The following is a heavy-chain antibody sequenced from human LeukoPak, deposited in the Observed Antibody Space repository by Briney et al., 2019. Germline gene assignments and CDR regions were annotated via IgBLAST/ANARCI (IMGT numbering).Heavy chain of an antibody. D-gene: IGHD6-19*01. CDR3: AREASSGWHIDY. CDR2: IFYSGNT. J-gene: IGHJ4*02. CDR1: GGSMTGYY. Sequence: SETLSLTCTVSGGSMTGYYWSWIRQPPGKGLEWIGYIFYSGNTDYNPSLKSRVTVSVDTSKNQFSLKLSSVTAADTAVYYCAREASSGWHIDYWGQGTLVTVSS. V-gene: IGHV4-59*01.